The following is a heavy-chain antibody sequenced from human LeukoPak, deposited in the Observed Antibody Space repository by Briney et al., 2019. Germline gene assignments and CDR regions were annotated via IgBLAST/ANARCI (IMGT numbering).Heavy chain of an antibody. J-gene: IGHJ4*02. CDR1: GFTFSSYV. Sequence: GGSLRLSCAASGFTFSSYVMCSVRQGPGGGRGWGSDIIGGGTNTDYADSVKGRFTISRENSKNTLCMQINSLRAQDTAVYYCAKSFGPVIAPAGTGADWGQAT. V-gene: IGHV3-23*01. D-gene: IGHD6-13*01. CDR2: IIGGGTNT. CDR3: AKSFGPVIAPAGTGAD.